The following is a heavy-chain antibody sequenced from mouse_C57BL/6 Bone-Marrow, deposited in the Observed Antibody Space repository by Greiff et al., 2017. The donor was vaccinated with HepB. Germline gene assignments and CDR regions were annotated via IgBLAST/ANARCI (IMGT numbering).Heavy chain of an antibody. V-gene: IGHV3-6*01. CDR1: GYSITSGYY. CDR2: ISYDGSN. CDR3: ARDLRPWFAY. D-gene: IGHD2-12*01. Sequence: DVKLQESGPGLVKPSQSLSLTCSVTGYSITSGYYWNWIRQFPGNKLEWMGYISYDGSNNYNPSLKNRISITRDTSKNQFFLKLNSVTTEDTATYYCARDLRPWFAYWGQGTLVTVSA. J-gene: IGHJ3*01.